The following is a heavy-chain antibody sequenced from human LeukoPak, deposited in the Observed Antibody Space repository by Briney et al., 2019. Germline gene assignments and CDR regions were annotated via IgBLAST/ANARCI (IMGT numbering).Heavy chain of an antibody. J-gene: IGHJ6*03. CDR2: ISYDGSSK. V-gene: IGHV3-30*04. CDR3: ARAHNLPGTRAMFGEVKKEGYMDV. CDR1: GFTFGSYA. Sequence: PGTSLRLSCAASGFTFGSYAMHWVRQAPGKGLEWVAVISYDGSSKYYADSVKGRFTISRDNSKKTLYLQMNSLRVEDTAVYFCARAHNLPGTRAMFGEVKKEGYMDVWGKGTTVTVSS. D-gene: IGHD3-3*02.